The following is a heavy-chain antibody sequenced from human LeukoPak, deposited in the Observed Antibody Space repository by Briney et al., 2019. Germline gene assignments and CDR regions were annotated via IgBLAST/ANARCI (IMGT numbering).Heavy chain of an antibody. CDR3: ASPNPRIAARPYYYYYVDV. V-gene: IGHV3-13*01. D-gene: IGHD6-6*01. CDR1: GFTFSSYD. J-gene: IGHJ6*03. CDR2: IGTAGEI. Sequence: GGSLRLSCAASGFTFSSYDIHWVRQATGKGLEWVSGIGTAGEIYYPGSVKGRFTISRDNAKNSLYLQMNSLRAEDTAVYYCASPNPRIAARPYYYYYVDVWGKGTTVTVSS.